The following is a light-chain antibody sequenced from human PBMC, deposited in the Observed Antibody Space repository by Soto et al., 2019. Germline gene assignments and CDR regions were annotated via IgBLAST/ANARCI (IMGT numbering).Light chain of an antibody. V-gene: IGKV1-39*01. CDR2: AAS. CDR3: QQSYSTPGVT. J-gene: IGKJ3*01. Sequence: DIQMTQPPYSLSASVGDRVTITSRASQSISSYLNWYQQKPGKAPKLLIYAASSLQSGVPSRFSGSGSGTDFALPISSLQPEDFATYYCQQSYSTPGVTFGPGTKVDIK. CDR1: QSISSY.